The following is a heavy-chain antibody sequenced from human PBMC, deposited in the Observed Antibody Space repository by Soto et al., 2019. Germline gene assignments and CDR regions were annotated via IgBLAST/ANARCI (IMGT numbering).Heavy chain of an antibody. D-gene: IGHD3-22*01. Sequence: PGGSLRLSCAASGFTFSSYWMSWVRQAPGKGLEWVANIKQDGSEKYYVDSVKGRFTISRDNAKNSLYLQMNSLRAEDTAAYYCARSSLYYYDSSGYLPYDYWGQGTLVTVSS. CDR1: GFTFSSYW. CDR2: IKQDGSEK. CDR3: ARSSLYYYDSSGYLPYDY. V-gene: IGHV3-7*03. J-gene: IGHJ4*02.